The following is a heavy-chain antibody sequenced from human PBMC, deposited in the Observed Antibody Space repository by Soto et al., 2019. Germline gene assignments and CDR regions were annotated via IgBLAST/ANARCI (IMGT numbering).Heavy chain of an antibody. J-gene: IGHJ3*02. CDR1: GGSISGYY. CDR2: IYYSGST. CDR3: ARRYSSAFDI. V-gene: IGHV4-59*08. D-gene: IGHD6-13*01. Sequence: SETLSLTCTVSGGSISGYYWSWLRQPPGKGLEWTGYIYYSGSTNYNPSLKSRVTISVDTSKNQFSLKLSSVTAADTAVYYCARRYSSAFDIWGQGTMVTVSS.